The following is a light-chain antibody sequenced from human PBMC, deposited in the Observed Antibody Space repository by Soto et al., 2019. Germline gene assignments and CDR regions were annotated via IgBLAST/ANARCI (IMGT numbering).Light chain of an antibody. CDR1: QYMTNW. J-gene: IGKJ1*01. CDR2: DAS. Sequence: IKMHQCPHTLSASVGNGVTYICRASQYMTNWLAWYQQKPGKAPKLLIYDASTLESGVPSRFSGSGYGTECSLTMSFLQPDYFATYYCEQYNVDSQTFGQGTKVDIK. CDR3: EQYNVDSQT. V-gene: IGKV1-5*02.